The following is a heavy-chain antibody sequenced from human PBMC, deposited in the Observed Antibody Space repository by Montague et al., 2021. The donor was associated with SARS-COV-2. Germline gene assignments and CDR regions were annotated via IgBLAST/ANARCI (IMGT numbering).Heavy chain of an antibody. CDR2: IYYTGSX. V-gene: IGHV4-39*07. CDR3: ARAGGFDNSGYVGRLGTYYFDY. Sequence: SETLSLTCTVSGASIRSSDHYWGWIRQPPGKGLEWIGSIYYTGSXYYTPSLTSRLTISVDTSRYQFSLELTSVTAADTAIYYCARAGGFDNSGYVGRLGTYYFDYWGQGLLVTVSS. CDR1: GASIRSSDHY. D-gene: IGHD3-22*01. J-gene: IGHJ4*02.